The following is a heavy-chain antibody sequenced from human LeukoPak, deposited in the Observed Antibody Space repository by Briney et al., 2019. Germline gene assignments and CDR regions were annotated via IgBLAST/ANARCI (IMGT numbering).Heavy chain of an antibody. D-gene: IGHD3-3*01. CDR3: ARHGVNHANDY. J-gene: IGHJ4*02. CDR2: IYPGDSDT. V-gene: IGHV5-51*01. CDR1: GYSFTSYW. Sequence: GESLKISCKASGYSFTSYWIGWVRQMPGKGLEWMGIIYPGDSDTRYSPSFQGQVTISADKSISTAYLRWSSLKSSDTAMYYCARHGVNHANDYWGQGTLVTVSS.